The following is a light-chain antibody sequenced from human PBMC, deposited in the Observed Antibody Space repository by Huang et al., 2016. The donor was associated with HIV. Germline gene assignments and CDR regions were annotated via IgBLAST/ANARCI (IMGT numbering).Light chain of an antibody. CDR3: LQADISPRS. V-gene: IGKV1-12*01. CDR1: QDISIC. J-gene: IGKJ5*01. CDR2: SAS. Sequence: DIQMTQSPSSVCASEGDTVTITCRASQDISICLAWYHQKPREAPTRLIQSASILVSGVTSRLSGSGSGTNFSLTIKCLRPDDFATYYCLQADISPRSFGQGTRLDIQ.